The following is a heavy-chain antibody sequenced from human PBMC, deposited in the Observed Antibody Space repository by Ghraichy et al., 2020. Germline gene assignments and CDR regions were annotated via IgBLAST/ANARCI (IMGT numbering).Heavy chain of an antibody. CDR1: GGSVSSGSYY. Sequence: SQTLSLTCTVSGGSVSSGSYYWSWIRQPPGTGLEWVGYIYFTGTTNHNPSLKSRVTILLDSSKNQFSLNLSSVIAADTAVYYCARAPDSSNWYFDYWGQGTLVTVSS. J-gene: IGHJ4*02. V-gene: IGHV4-61*01. D-gene: IGHD6-13*01. CDR3: ARAPDSSNWYFDY. CDR2: IYFTGTT.